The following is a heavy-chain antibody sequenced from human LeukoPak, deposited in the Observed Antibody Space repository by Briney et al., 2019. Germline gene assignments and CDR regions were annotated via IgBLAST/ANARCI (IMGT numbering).Heavy chain of an antibody. V-gene: IGHV4-39*01. CDR3: ARGGYCSGGSCYSQAPYNWFDP. CDR1: GGSISSSSYY. D-gene: IGHD2-15*01. Sequence: SETLSLTCTVSGGSISSSSYYWGRIRQPPGKGLEWIGSIYYSGSTYYNPSLKSRVTISVDTSKNQFSLKLSSVTAADTAVYYCARGGYCSGGSCYSQAPYNWFDPWGQGTLVTVSS. CDR2: IYYSGST. J-gene: IGHJ5*02.